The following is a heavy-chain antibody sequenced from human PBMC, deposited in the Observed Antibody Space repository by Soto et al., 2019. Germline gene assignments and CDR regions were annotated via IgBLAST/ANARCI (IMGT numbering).Heavy chain of an antibody. CDR3: AKESSCLPILAF. D-gene: IGHD6-19*01. Sequence: APGKGLEWVAVISYDGSNKYYADSVKGRFTISRDNSKNTLYLQMNSLRAEDMFLYDGAKESSCLPILAFWRKGSLVLVSS. V-gene: IGHV3-30*18. J-gene: IGHJ1*01. CDR2: ISYDGSNK.